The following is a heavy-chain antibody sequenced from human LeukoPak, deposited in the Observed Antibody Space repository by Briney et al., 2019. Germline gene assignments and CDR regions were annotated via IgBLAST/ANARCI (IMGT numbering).Heavy chain of an antibody. D-gene: IGHD1-26*01. CDR2: IDWDDDK. V-gene: IGHV2-70*11. CDR1: GFSLSTSGMC. Sequence: ESGPTLVNPTQTLTLTCTFSGFSLSTSGMCVSWIRQPPGKALEWLARIDWDDDKYYSTSLKTRLTISKDTSKNQVVLTMTNMDPVDTATYYCARIKGATLSPNYYYYYMDVWGKGTTVTVSS. CDR3: ARIKGATLSPNYYYYYMDV. J-gene: IGHJ6*03.